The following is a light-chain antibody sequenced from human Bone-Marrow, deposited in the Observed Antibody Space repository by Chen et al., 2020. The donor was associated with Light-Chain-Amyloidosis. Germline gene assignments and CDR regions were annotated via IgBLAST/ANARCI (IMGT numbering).Light chain of an antibody. V-gene: IGKV1-5*03. J-gene: IGKJ1*01. Sequence: PLTQSPSTLSASLGDTVTITCRASRNIGTWLAWCQQKPGEATNLLIYRATILGDGVPSRFRGSVSGTEFTLTISSLQPGDFATYYCHQYEYYKWTFGQGTTV. CDR2: RAT. CDR1: RNIGTW. CDR3: HQYEYYKWT.